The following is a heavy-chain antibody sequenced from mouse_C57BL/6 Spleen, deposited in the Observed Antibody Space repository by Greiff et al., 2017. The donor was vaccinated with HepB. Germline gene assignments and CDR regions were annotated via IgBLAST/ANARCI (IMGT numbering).Heavy chain of an antibody. D-gene: IGHD2-4*01. V-gene: IGHV5-4*01. Sequence: EVQRVESGGGLVKPGGSLKLSCAASGFTFSSYAMSWVRQTPEKRLEWVATISDGGSYTYYPDNVKGRFTISRDNAKNNLYLQMSHLKSEDTAMYYCAREENYYEGWFAYWGQGTLVTVSA. J-gene: IGHJ3*01. CDR3: AREENYYEGWFAY. CDR2: ISDGGSYT. CDR1: GFTFSSYA.